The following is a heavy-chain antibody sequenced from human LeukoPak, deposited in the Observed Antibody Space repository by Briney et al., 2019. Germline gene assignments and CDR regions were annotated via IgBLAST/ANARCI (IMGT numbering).Heavy chain of an antibody. CDR3: ARHASVDGNWPRPLDY. Sequence: SETLSLTCTVSGGSISSSPYYWDWIRQPPGKGLEWIGNIYYSGSTYYNPSLKTRVTISVDTSKNQFSLKLTSVTAADTAVYYCARHASVDGNWPRPLDYWGQGSLVTVSS. CDR2: IYYSGST. CDR1: GGSISSSPYY. V-gene: IGHV4-39*01. J-gene: IGHJ4*02. D-gene: IGHD6-19*01.